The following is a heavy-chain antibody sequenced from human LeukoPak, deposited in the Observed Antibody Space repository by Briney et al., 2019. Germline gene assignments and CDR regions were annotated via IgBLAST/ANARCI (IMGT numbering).Heavy chain of an antibody. J-gene: IGHJ4*02. CDR1: GLTVSSY. D-gene: IGHD3-22*01. CDR2: IYSGGSI. CDR3: ASSSPSSDSSGYCFDY. Sequence: PGGSLRLSCAASGLTVSSYMSWVRQAPGKGLEWVSVIYSGGSIYYADSVKGRFTISRDKSKNTLYLQMNSLRAEDTAVYYCASSSPSSDSSGYCFDYWGQGTLVTVSS. V-gene: IGHV3-66*01.